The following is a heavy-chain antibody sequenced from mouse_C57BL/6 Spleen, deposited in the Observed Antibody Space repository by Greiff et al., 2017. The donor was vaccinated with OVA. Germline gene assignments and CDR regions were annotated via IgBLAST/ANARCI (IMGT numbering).Heavy chain of an antibody. Sequence: QVQLQQSGAELVRPGASVKLSCKASGYTFTDYYINWVKQRPGQGLEWIARIYPGSGNTYYNEKFKGKATLTAEKSSSTAYMQLSSLTSEDSAVYFGARVGPGSYWYFDVWGTGTTVTVSS. J-gene: IGHJ1*03. CDR2: IYPGSGNT. CDR1: GYTFTDYY. CDR3: ARVGPGSYWYFDV. D-gene: IGHD1-1*01. V-gene: IGHV1-76*01.